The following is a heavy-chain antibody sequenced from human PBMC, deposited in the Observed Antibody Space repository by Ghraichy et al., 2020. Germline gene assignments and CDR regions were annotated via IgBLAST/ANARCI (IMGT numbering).Heavy chain of an antibody. D-gene: IGHD3-3*01. J-gene: IGHJ6*02. Sequence: GGSLRLSCAASGFTFSSYSMNWVRQAPGKGLAWVSYISRSSSSIYYADSVKGRFTISRDNAKNSLYLQMNSLRDEDTAVYYCARVDFWSGYYYGMDVWGQGTTVTVSS. CDR1: GFTFSSYS. V-gene: IGHV3-48*02. CDR2: ISRSSSSI. CDR3: ARVDFWSGYYYGMDV.